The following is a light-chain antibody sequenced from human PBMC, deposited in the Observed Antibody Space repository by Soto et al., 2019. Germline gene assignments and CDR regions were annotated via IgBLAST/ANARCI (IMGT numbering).Light chain of an antibody. V-gene: IGKV3-20*01. CDR2: ATS. J-gene: IGKJ1*01. CDR3: QQYDTSPRT. CDR1: QSVSRTY. Sequence: EIVLTQSPGTLSLSPGERATLSCRASQSVSRTYLAWYQQKPVQAPRLLIYATSSRATGIPDRFSSSGSGTDFTLTISRLEPEDFAVYYCQQYDTSPRTFGQGTKVDNK.